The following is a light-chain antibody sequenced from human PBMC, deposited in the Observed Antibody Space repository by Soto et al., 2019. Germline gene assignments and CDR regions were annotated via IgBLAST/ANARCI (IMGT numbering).Light chain of an antibody. CDR2: KAS. CDR1: QSISSW. CDR3: QHYNSLWP. J-gene: IGKJ1*01. V-gene: IGKV1-5*03. Sequence: DIQMTQSPSTLSASVGDRVTITCRASQSISSWLAWYQQKPGKAPKLLIYKASSLESGVPSRFSGSGSGTEFTLTSSSLQPDDFATYYCQHYNSLWPFGQGTKVEIK.